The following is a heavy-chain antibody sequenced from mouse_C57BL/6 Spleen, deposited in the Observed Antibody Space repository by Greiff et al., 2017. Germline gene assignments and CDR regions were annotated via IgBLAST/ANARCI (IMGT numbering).Heavy chain of an antibody. V-gene: IGHV2-2*01. Sequence: QVQLQQSGPGLVQPSQSLSITCTVSGFSLTSYGVHWVRQSPGKGLEWLGVIWSGGSTDYNAAFISRLSISKDNSKSQVFFKMNSLQADDTAIYYCASHHGFAYWGQGTLVTVSA. CDR1: GFSLTSYG. J-gene: IGHJ3*01. CDR2: IWSGGST. CDR3: ASHHGFAY.